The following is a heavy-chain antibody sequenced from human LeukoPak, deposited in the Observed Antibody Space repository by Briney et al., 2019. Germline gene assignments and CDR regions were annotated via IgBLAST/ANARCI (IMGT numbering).Heavy chain of an antibody. CDR2: INHSGST. Sequence: SETRSLTCAVYGGSFSGYYWSWIRQPPGKGLEWIGEINHSGSTNYNPSLKSRVTISVDTSKNQFSLKLSSVTAADTAVYYCARGPPAYVSSSSRKVTRKYYFDYWGQGTLVTVSS. CDR1: GGSFSGYY. D-gene: IGHD6-6*01. CDR3: ARGPPAYVSSSSRKVTRKYYFDY. J-gene: IGHJ4*02. V-gene: IGHV4-34*01.